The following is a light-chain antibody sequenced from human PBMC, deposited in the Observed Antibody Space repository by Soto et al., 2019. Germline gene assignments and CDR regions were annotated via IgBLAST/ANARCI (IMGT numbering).Light chain of an antibody. J-gene: IGKJ3*01. CDR1: QRVSSH. CDR2: GPS. CDR3: QQYNNWLT. Sequence: ELVMTKAPATLPVSTEDRATLSCRASQRVSSHLAWYQQKPCQAPRLLIYGPSTLATGIPARFSGSGYGTEVTITVSSPHSEAFAVYYWQQYNNWLTFVSGTKVDIK. V-gene: IGKV3-15*01.